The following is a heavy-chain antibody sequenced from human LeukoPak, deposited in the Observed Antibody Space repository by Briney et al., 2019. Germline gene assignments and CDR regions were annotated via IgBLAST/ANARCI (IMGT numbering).Heavy chain of an antibody. D-gene: IGHD6-13*01. V-gene: IGHV3-33*06. Sequence: GGSLRLSCAASGFTFSSYGMHWVRQAPGKGLEWVAVIWYDGSNKYYADSVKGRFTISRDNSKNTLYLKMNSLRAEDAAVYYCAKVGSSWYDDYYYYMDVWGKGTTVTVSS. CDR2: IWYDGSNK. J-gene: IGHJ6*03. CDR1: GFTFSSYG. CDR3: AKVGSSWYDDYYYYMDV.